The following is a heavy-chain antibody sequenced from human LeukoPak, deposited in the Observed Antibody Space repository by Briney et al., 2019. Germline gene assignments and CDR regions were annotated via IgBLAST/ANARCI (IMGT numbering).Heavy chain of an antibody. J-gene: IGHJ6*03. D-gene: IGHD3-3*01. Sequence: SETLSLTCTVSGGSISSYYWSWIRQPPGKGLEWIGYIYYSGSTNYNPSLKSRVTISVDTSKNQFSLKLSSVTAADTAVYYCARALRRYYDFWSGYYKGEDYYYYYMDVWGKGTTVTVPS. CDR1: GGSISSYY. CDR2: IYYSGST. V-gene: IGHV4-59*01. CDR3: ARALRRYYDFWSGYYKGEDYYYYYMDV.